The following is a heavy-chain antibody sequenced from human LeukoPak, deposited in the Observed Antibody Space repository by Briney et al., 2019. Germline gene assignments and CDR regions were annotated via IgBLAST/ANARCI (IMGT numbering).Heavy chain of an antibody. CDR2: INSGGTS. CDR1: GGSISSDY. CDR3: ARLPSDYMDV. J-gene: IGHJ6*03. V-gene: IGHV4-4*09. Sequence: SETLSLTCTVSGGSISSDYWNWIRQPPGKGLEWVGYINSGGTSNYNPSLGSRVTMSVNTSKNQFNLRLSSVTAADAAVYYCARLPSDYMDVWGKGTTVTVSS.